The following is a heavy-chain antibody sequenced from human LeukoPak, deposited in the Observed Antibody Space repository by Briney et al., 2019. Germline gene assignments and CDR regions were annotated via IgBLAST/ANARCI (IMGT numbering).Heavy chain of an antibody. CDR1: GFTFSSYG. CDR2: IRYDGSNK. V-gene: IGHV3-30*02. D-gene: IGHD1-7*01. J-gene: IGHJ4*02. CDR3: AKDHGVYNWNYRGGLFDY. Sequence: GGSLRLSCAASGFTFSSYGMHWVRQAPGKGLEWVAFIRYDGSNKYYADSVKGRFTISRDNSKNTLYLQMNSLRAEDTAVYYCAKDHGVYNWNYRGGLFDYWGQGTLVTVSS.